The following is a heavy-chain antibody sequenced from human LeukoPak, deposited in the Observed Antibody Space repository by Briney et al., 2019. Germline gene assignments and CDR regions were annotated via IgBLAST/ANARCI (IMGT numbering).Heavy chain of an antibody. D-gene: IGHD5-24*01. J-gene: IGHJ4*02. Sequence: GESLKISCKGSGYTFIIYWIGWVRQMPGKGLEWMGIIYPGDSDTKYSPSFQGQVTISVDKSISTAYLQWNSLKASDTAIYYCARRSRDGYNSIDYWGQGTLVTVSS. CDR1: GYTFIIYW. CDR2: IYPGDSDT. CDR3: ARRSRDGYNSIDY. V-gene: IGHV5-51*01.